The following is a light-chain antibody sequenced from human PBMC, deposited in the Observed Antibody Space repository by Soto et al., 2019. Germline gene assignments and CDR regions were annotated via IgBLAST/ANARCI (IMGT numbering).Light chain of an antibody. J-gene: IGKJ1*01. V-gene: IGKV3-20*01. Sequence: EIVLTKSPGTLSLSPGARATLSCRASQSLGSGYLAWYQQKPGQATRILIYAASTRATGIPDRFSGSGSGTDFSLNISRLEPEDFAVYYCQQYDTSPRTFGQGTKVDI. CDR3: QQYDTSPRT. CDR2: AAS. CDR1: QSLGSGY.